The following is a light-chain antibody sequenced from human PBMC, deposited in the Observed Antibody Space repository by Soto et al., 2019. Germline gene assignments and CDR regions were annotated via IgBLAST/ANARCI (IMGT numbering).Light chain of an antibody. Sequence: EIVLTQSPATLSMSSGASATLASRASQSVSILLAWYQQKPGQAPRILIHGATTRATGIPARVSGTGSGTDFTLTISSLQSEDFEVYYCQQYNNWPRTFGQGTKVDI. CDR3: QQYNNWPRT. V-gene: IGKV3-15*01. CDR2: GAT. J-gene: IGKJ1*01. CDR1: QSVSIL.